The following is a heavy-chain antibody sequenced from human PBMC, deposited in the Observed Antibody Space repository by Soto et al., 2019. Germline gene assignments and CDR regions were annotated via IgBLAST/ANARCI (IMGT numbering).Heavy chain of an antibody. J-gene: IGHJ5*02. CDR1: GGSISSSSFH. CDR3: ARRERAAGTDWWFDP. D-gene: IGHD6-13*01. CDR2: IYYSGST. V-gene: IGHV4-39*01. Sequence: QLQLQESGPGLVKPSETLSLTCTVSGGSISSSSFHWGWIRQPPGKGLEWFGSIYYSGSTYYSPALKSQDSLSVDTSKNQSALKLSSVTAADTAVYYCARRERAAGTDWWFDPWGQGTLVTVSS.